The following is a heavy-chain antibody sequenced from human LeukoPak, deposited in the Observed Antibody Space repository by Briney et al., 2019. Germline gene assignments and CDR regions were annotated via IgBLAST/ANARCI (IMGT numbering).Heavy chain of an antibody. J-gene: IGHJ4*02. Sequence: PSETLSLTCTVSGDSISSSHWSWIRQPAGKGLEWIGRLYTSGSTYYNPSLKSRVTISVDKSKNQFSLKLSSVTAADTAVYYCAREGIAVAGVFDYWGQGTLVTVSS. CDR1: GDSISSSH. V-gene: IGHV4-4*07. CDR3: AREGIAVAGVFDY. D-gene: IGHD6-19*01. CDR2: LYTSGST.